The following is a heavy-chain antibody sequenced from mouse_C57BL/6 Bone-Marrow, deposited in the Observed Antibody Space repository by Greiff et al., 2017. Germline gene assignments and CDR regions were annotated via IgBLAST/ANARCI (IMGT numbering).Heavy chain of an antibody. J-gene: IGHJ1*03. D-gene: IGHD3-2*02. CDR3: ARGGQGDSSGDWYFDV. CDR1: GYSFTDYN. CDR2: INPNYGTT. V-gene: IGHV1-39*01. Sequence: EVQLQQSGPELVKPGASVKISCKASGYSFTDYNMNWVKQSNGKSLEWIGVINPNYGTTSYNQKFKGKATLTVDQSSSTAYMQLNSLTSEDSAVYYCARGGQGDSSGDWYFDVWGTGTTVTVSS.